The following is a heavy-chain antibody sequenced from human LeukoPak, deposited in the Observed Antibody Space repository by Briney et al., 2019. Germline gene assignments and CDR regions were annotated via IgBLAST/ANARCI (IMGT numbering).Heavy chain of an antibody. D-gene: IGHD2-15*01. V-gene: IGHV3-23*01. Sequence: GGSLRLSCAASGFTFSSYAMSWVRQAPGKGPEGVSAISGSGGSTYYADSAKGRFTISRDNSKNTLYLQMNSLRAEDTAVYYCFASGYCSGGSCYYVHFDYWGQGTLVTVSS. CDR1: GFTFSSYA. J-gene: IGHJ4*02. CDR2: ISGSGGST. CDR3: FASGYCSGGSCYYVHFDY.